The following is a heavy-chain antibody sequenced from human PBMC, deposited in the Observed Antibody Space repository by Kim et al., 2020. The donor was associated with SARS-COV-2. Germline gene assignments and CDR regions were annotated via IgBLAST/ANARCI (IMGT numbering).Heavy chain of an antibody. V-gene: IGHV4-4*02. CDR1: GGSISSSNW. CDR2: IYHSGST. J-gene: IGHJ6*02. Sequence: SETLSLTCAVSGGSISSSNWWSWVRQPPGKGLEWIGEIYHSGSTNYNPSLKSRVTISVDKSKNQFSLKLSSVTAADTAVYYCARDLAAAGYYYGMDVWGQGTTVTVSS. CDR3: ARDLAAAGYYYGMDV. D-gene: IGHD6-13*01.